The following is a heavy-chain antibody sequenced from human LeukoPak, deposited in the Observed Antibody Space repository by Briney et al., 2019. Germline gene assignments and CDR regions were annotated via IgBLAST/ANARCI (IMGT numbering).Heavy chain of an antibody. D-gene: IGHD3-22*01. CDR3: AKRGVVIRVILVGFHKEAYYFDS. CDR1: GITLSNYV. J-gene: IGHJ4*02. CDR2: ISDTGGRT. Sequence: GGSLRLSCAVSGITLSNYVMTWVRQAPGKGLEWVAGISDTGGRTNYADSVKGRFTISRDNPKNTLYLQMNSLRAEDTAVYFCAKRGVVIRVILVGFHKEAYYFDSWGQGALVAVSS. V-gene: IGHV3-23*01.